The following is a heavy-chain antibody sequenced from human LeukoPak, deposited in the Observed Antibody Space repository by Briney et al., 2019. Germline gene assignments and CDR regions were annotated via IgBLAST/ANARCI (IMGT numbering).Heavy chain of an antibody. V-gene: IGHV5-51*01. J-gene: IGHJ4*02. CDR1: GYSFTTYW. Sequence: GESLKISCKGSGYSFTTYWIGWVRQMPGKGLEWMGMIYPGDSDTRYSPSFQGQVTISADKSISTAYLQWSSLKASDTAMYYCARHPDEDDFWSGYFDYWGQGTLVTVSS. CDR3: ARHPDEDDFWSGYFDY. CDR2: IYPGDSDT. D-gene: IGHD3-3*01.